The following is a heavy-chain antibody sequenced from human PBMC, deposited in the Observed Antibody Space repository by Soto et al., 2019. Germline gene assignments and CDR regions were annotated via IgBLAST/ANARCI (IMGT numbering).Heavy chain of an antibody. CDR1: GGSISSYY. CDR3: AREGRKRGYSGHDYRGFDY. J-gene: IGHJ4*02. CDR2: IYYSGST. Sequence: PSETLSLTCTVSGGSISSYYWSWIRQPPGKGLEWIGYIYYSGSTNYNPSLKSRVTISVDTSKNQFSLKLSSVTAADTAVYYCAREGRKRGYSGHDYRGFDYWGQGTLVTVS. D-gene: IGHD5-12*01. V-gene: IGHV4-59*01.